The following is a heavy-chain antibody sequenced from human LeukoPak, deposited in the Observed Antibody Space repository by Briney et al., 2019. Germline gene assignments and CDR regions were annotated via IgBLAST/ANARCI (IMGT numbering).Heavy chain of an antibody. V-gene: IGHV4-4*07. CDR3: ARDGWGPSQYYLDP. Sequence: SETLSLTCTVSGGSISGYYWSWIRQPAGKGLEWIGRIYTSGSTSYNPSHKSRVTMSVDTSKNQFSLKLSSVTAADTAVYYCARDGWGPSQYYLDPWGQETVVTVSS. J-gene: IGHJ5*02. CDR1: GGSISGYY. CDR2: IYTSGST. D-gene: IGHD2/OR15-2a*01.